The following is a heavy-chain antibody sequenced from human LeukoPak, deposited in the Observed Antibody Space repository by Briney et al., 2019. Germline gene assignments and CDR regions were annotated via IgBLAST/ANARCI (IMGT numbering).Heavy chain of an antibody. J-gene: IGHJ4*02. D-gene: IGHD2-2*01. CDR3: ASRYCSSTSCGRAFYY. CDR1: GGTFSSYA. CDR2: IIPIFGTA. Sequence: ASVKVSCKASGGTFSSYAISWVRQAPGQGLEWMGGIIPIFGTANYAQKFQGRVTITTDESTSTAYMELSSLRSEDTAVYYCASRYCSSTSCGRAFYYWGQGTLVTVSS. V-gene: IGHV1-69*05.